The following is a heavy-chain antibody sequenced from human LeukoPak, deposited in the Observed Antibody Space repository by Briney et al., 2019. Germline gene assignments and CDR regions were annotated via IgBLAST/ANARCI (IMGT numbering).Heavy chain of an antibody. V-gene: IGHV3-23*01. CDR3: AKAPYYSNYYFDY. Sequence: GGSLRLSCAASGFTFSTYAMSWVRQAPGKGLEWVSAISGSGGSTYYADSVKGRFTISRDNSKNTLYLQMNSLRAEDTAVYYCAKAPYYSNYYFDYWGQGTLVTVSS. CDR2: ISGSGGST. D-gene: IGHD4-11*01. J-gene: IGHJ4*02. CDR1: GFTFSTYA.